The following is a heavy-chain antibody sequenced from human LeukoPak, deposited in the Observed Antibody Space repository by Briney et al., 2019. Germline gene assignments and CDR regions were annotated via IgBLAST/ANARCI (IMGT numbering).Heavy chain of an antibody. J-gene: IGHJ4*02. CDR3: ARDHARQPRDFIVVVPAAISS. CDR2: ISSSSSYI. CDR1: GFSFSSYS. V-gene: IGHV3-21*01. Sequence: PGGSLILSCAASGFSFSSYSMSWVRQAPGKGLEWVSYISSSSSYIYYADSVKGRFTSSRDNTKNSLYLQMNSLSAEDTAVYYCARDHARQPRDFIVVVPAAISSWGQGTLVTVSS. D-gene: IGHD2-2*01.